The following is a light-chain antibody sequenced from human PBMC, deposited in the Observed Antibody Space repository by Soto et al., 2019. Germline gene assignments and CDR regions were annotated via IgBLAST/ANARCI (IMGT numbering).Light chain of an antibody. CDR1: QSISSW. V-gene: IGKV1-12*01. Sequence: DIQMTQSPSSVSASVGDTVAITCRASQSISSWLAWYQQRPGEAPKLLIYTGSILQVGVPSRFSGSGSGTDFILTIDNLQPEDFATYYCQQTHTFPHTLGGGTKVEIK. J-gene: IGKJ4*01. CDR3: QQTHTFPHT. CDR2: TGS.